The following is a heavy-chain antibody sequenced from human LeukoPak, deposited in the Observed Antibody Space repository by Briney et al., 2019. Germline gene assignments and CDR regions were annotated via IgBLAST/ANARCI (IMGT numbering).Heavy chain of an antibody. V-gene: IGHV1-69*13. J-gene: IGHJ6*03. CDR2: IIPIFGTA. CDR3: AIRDDIVVVPAVLISSSYYYYYYYMDV. CDR1: GGTFSSYA. D-gene: IGHD2-2*01. Sequence: SVKVSCKASGGTFSSYAISWVRQAPGQGLEWMGGIIPIFGTANYAQKFQGRVTITADESTSTAYMELSSLRCEDTAVYYCAIRDDIVVVPAVLISSSYYYYYYYMDVWGKGTTVTVSS.